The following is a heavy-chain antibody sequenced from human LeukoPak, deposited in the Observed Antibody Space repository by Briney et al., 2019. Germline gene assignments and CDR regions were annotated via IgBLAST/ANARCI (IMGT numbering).Heavy chain of an antibody. CDR3: ARGLCGGDCYSD. J-gene: IGHJ4*02. V-gene: IGHV3-21*01. CDR1: GFTLSNYF. CDR2: ISSTSSYI. D-gene: IGHD2-21*02. Sequence: GGSLRLSCAASGFTLSNYFMNWVRQAPGKGLEWVSAISSTSSYIYYADSVKGRFTISRDNAKNSLYLQMNSLRAEDTAAYYCARGLCGGDCYSDWGQGTLVTVSS.